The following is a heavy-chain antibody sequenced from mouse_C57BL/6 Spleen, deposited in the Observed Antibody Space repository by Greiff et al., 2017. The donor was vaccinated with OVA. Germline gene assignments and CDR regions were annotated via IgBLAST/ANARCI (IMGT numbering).Heavy chain of an antibody. Sequence: QVTLKVSGPGILQPSQTLSLTCSFSGFSLSTSNMGIGWIRQPSGKGLEWLAHIWWNDDKYYNPSLKSRLTISKDTSNNQVFLKITSVDTADTATYYCAQIERDDYYGSSVAWFAYWGQGTLVTVSA. V-gene: IGHV8-5*01. D-gene: IGHD1-1*01. CDR1: GFSLSTSNMG. CDR2: IWWNDDK. CDR3: AQIERDDYYGSSVAWFAY. J-gene: IGHJ3*01.